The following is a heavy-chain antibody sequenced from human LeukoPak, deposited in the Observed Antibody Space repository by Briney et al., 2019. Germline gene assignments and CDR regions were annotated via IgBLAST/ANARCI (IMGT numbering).Heavy chain of an antibody. Sequence: GSLILPCAASGFTFSSCGFNWFRQAPAKGLQGVSSIGPTGTDRYYADSVRGRFTISRDNAKNSMYLQMDSLRDEDTAVYYCATETIGRHYDYWGQGTLLTVSS. CDR2: IGPTGTDR. CDR3: ATETIGRHYDY. D-gene: IGHD1-14*01. V-gene: IGHV3-21*01. J-gene: IGHJ4*02. CDR1: GFTFSSCG.